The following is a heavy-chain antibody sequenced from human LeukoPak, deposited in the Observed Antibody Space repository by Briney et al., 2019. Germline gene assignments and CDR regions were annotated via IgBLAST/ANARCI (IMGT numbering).Heavy chain of an antibody. V-gene: IGHV3-7*04. CDR2: IKKDGSDK. CDR1: GFPFSSYW. Sequence: GGSLRLSCAASGFPFSSYWMSWVRQAPGKGREGVANIKKDGSDKYYVDAVKSQFTMCRDNAKTSLYLQMNSLRAEDTAVYYCARVPGTSNYYGSGSPDYWGQGTLVTVSS. D-gene: IGHD3-10*01. J-gene: IGHJ4*02. CDR3: ARVPGTSNYYGSGSPDY.